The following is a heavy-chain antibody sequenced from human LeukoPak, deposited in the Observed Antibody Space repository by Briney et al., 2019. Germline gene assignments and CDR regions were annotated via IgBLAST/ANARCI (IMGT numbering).Heavy chain of an antibody. Sequence: SETLSLTCTVSGGFITSSNSHWGWIRQPPGKGLEWVGTIYYSGSTYYKSSLKSRVTISVDTSKNQFSLKLSSVTAADTAVYYCAREAVYCSGGSCFAWFDPWGQGTLVTVSS. V-gene: IGHV4-39*07. CDR2: IYYSGST. J-gene: IGHJ5*02. CDR1: GGFITSSNSH. CDR3: AREAVYCSGGSCFAWFDP. D-gene: IGHD2-15*01.